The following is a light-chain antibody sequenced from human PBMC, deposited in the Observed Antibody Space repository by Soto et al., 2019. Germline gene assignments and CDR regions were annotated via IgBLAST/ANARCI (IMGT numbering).Light chain of an antibody. CDR1: SSDVGTYNY. Sequence: QSALTQPASVSGSPGQSITISCTGTSSDVGTYNYVSWYQQHPGKAPKLMIYEVSNRPSGVSNRFSGSKSGNTASLTISGLQAEDEADYYCSSYTIISTDVFGTGTKLTVL. V-gene: IGLV2-14*01. CDR3: SSYTIISTDV. CDR2: EVS. J-gene: IGLJ1*01.